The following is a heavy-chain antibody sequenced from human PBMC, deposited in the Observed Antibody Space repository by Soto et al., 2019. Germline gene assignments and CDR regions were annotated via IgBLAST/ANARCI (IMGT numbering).Heavy chain of an antibody. Sequence: QVQLVQSGAEVKKPGASVKVSCKASGYTFTSYGISWVREAPGQGLEWMGWISAYNGNTNYAQKLQGRVTMTTDTSTSTAYMELRCLRSDDTAVYYCAIDLIGGWPPIPAYWGQGTLVTFSS. CDR3: AIDLIGGWPPIPAY. D-gene: IGHD6-19*01. CDR2: ISAYNGNT. V-gene: IGHV1-18*01. CDR1: GYTFTSYG. J-gene: IGHJ4*02.